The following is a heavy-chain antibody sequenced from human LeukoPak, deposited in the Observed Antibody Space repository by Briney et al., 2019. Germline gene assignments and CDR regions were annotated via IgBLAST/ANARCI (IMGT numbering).Heavy chain of an antibody. CDR3: ARGTTAFDI. Sequence: SQTLSLTCAISGDSVSSNSAAGNWIRQSPSRDLEWLGRTYYRSKWNNDYAVSVKSRIIINPDTSKNQFSLQLNSVTPEDSAVYYCARGTTAFDIWGQGTMVTVSS. CDR1: GDSVSSNSAA. CDR2: TYYRSKWNN. V-gene: IGHV6-1*01. D-gene: IGHD1-7*01. J-gene: IGHJ3*02.